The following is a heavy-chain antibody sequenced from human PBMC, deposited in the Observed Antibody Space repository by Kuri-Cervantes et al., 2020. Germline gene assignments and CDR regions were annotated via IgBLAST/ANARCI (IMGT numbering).Heavy chain of an antibody. CDR3: ARGGLAVAGNFDY. J-gene: IGHJ4*02. D-gene: IGHD6-19*01. CDR1: GYTFTGYY. CDR2: INPNSGGT. Sequence: ASVKVSCKASGYTFTGYYMHWVRQAPGQGLEWMGWINPNSGGTNYAQKFQGRVTMTTDTSTSTAYMELRSLRSDDTAVYYCARGGLAVAGNFDYWGQGTLVTVSS. V-gene: IGHV1-2*02.